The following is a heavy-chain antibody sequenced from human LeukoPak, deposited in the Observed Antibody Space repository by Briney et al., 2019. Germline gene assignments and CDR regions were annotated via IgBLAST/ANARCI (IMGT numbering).Heavy chain of an antibody. V-gene: IGHV4-59*08. CDR1: GGSISSYY. Sequence: SETLSLTCTVSGGSISSYYWSWIRQPPGKGLEWIGNIYHTGSTYYNPSLKSRVTISVDTSKNQFSLKLSSVTAADTAVYYCARAYSSSWYFNWFDPWGQGTLVTVSS. D-gene: IGHD6-13*01. CDR2: IYHTGST. CDR3: ARAYSSSWYFNWFDP. J-gene: IGHJ5*02.